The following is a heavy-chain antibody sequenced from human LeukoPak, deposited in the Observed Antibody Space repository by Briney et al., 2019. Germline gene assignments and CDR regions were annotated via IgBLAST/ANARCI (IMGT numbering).Heavy chain of an antibody. CDR2: IQNDGNEK. V-gene: IGHV3-30*02. CDR3: AKRGTVTSNFEY. J-gene: IGHJ4*02. D-gene: IGHD4-17*01. CDR1: GFTFSSHA. Sequence: GPLRLSCAASGFTFSSHAMHWVRQAPGKGLEWVAFIQNDGNEKYYAGSVKGRYTISRDNSKNTLYLQMNSLRTEDTADYYCAKRGTVTSNFEYWGQGTLVTVSS.